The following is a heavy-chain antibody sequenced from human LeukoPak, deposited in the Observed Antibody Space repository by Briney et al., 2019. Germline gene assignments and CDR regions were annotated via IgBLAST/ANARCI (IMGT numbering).Heavy chain of an antibody. Sequence: GGSLRLSCAASGFTFSSYAMSWVRQAPGKGLEWVSVIYGGGNIYYADSVKGRFTISRDNSKNTLYLQMNSLRAEDTAVYYCARGAGYNYPYYFAYWGQGTLVTVSS. D-gene: IGHD5-24*01. CDR3: ARGAGYNYPYYFAY. J-gene: IGHJ4*02. CDR1: GFTFSSYA. CDR2: IYGGGNI. V-gene: IGHV3-53*01.